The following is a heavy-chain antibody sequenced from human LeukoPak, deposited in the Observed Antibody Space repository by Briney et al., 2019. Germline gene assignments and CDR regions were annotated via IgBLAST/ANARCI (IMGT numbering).Heavy chain of an antibody. CDR2: IKQDGSEK. J-gene: IGHJ3*02. CDR1: GFTFSSYA. V-gene: IGHV3-7*01. Sequence: PGGSLRLSCAASGFTFSSYAMSWFRQAPGKGLEWVANIKQDGSEKYYVDSVKGRFTISRDNAKNSLYLQMNSLRAEDTAVYYCARARTYYDYVWGSYPDWDIWGQGTMVTVSS. D-gene: IGHD3-16*02. CDR3: ARARTYYDYVWGSYPDWDI.